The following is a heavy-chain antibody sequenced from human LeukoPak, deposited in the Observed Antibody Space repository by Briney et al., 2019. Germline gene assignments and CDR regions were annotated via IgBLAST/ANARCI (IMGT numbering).Heavy chain of an antibody. CDR2: IIPIFGTA. J-gene: IGHJ5*02. V-gene: IGHV1-69*05. CDR1: GGTFSSYA. D-gene: IGHD3-22*01. CDR3: ARVQSAIYYDSSGYLAGWFDP. Sequence: SVKVSCKASGGTFSSYAISWVRQAPGQGLEWMGGIIPIFGTANYAQKFQGRVTITTDESTSTAYMELSSLRSEDTAAYYCARVQSAIYYDSSGYLAGWFDPWGQGTLVTVSS.